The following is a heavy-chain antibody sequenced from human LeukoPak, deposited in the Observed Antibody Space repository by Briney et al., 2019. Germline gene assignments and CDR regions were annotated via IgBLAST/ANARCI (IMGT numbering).Heavy chain of an antibody. J-gene: IGHJ5*02. V-gene: IGHV1-46*01. CDR1: GYTFTSYY. D-gene: IGHD6-19*01. Sequence: ASVKVSCKASGYTFTSYYMHWVRQAPGQGLEWMGIINPSGGSTSYAQKFQGRVTMTRDTSTSTVYMELSSLRSEDTAVYYCARDFSDPEEQWLDQTNWFDPWGQGTLVTVSS. CDR2: INPSGGST. CDR3: ARDFSDPEEQWLDQTNWFDP.